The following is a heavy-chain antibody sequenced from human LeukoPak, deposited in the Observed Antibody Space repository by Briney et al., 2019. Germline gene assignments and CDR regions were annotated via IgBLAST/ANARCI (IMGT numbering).Heavy chain of an antibody. CDR2: ISSSSSYI. D-gene: IGHD1-26*01. CDR1: GFTFSSYS. J-gene: IGHJ6*03. Sequence: PGGSLRLSCAASGFTFSSYSMNWVRQAPGKGLEWVSSISSSSSYIYYADSVKGRFTISRDNAKNSLYLQMNSLRAEDTAVYYCARDCGGVGALIPPCYYYYYMDVWGKGTTVTVSS. V-gene: IGHV3-21*01. CDR3: ARDCGGVGALIPPCYYYYYMDV.